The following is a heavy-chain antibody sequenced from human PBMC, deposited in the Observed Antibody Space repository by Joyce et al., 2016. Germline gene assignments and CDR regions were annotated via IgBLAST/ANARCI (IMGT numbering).Heavy chain of an antibody. Sequence: QVQLVQSGAEVKKPGASVMVSCKASGYPFTEYYIHWVRQAPGQGLEWMVWINPNSGDTNYAQKFKGRVTMTRDTSISTAHMELSSLRSDDTAVYYCARTLAHCRGGSCYWAQGTLLTVSS. J-gene: IGHJ4*02. CDR1: GYPFTEYY. V-gene: IGHV1-2*02. D-gene: IGHD2-15*01. CDR2: INPNSGDT. CDR3: ARTLAHCRGGSCY.